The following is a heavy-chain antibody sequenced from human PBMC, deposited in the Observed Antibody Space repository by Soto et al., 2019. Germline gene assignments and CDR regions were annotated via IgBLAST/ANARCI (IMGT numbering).Heavy chain of an antibody. Sequence: SETLSLTCTVSGGSISSGGYYWSWIRQHPGKGLEWIGYIYYIGSTNYNPSLKSRVTMSVDTSKNQFSLTLNSVTAADTATYYCARGGISHWAYFYYMDVWDRGTTVTVSS. J-gene: IGHJ6*03. CDR1: GGSISSGGYY. CDR2: IYYIGST. V-gene: IGHV4-61*08. D-gene: IGHD2-21*01. CDR3: ARGGISHWAYFYYMDV.